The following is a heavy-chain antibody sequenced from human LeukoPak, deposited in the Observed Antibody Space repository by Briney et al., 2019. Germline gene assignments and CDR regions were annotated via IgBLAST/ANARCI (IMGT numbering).Heavy chain of an antibody. CDR3: ARGRTFDN. V-gene: IGHV4-59*13. CDR2: IYYTGST. CDR1: GGSINSYY. J-gene: IGHJ4*02. Sequence: KPSETLSLTCTVSGGSINSYYWSWIRQPPGKGLECIGHIYYTGSTYYNPSLESRVTISVDTAKNQISLRLSSVTAADTAVYYCARGRTFDNWGQGTLVTVSS.